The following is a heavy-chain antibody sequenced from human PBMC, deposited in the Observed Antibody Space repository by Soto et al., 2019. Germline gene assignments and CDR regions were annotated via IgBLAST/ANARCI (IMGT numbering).Heavy chain of an antibody. V-gene: IGHV4-34*01. CDR2: INHSGFT. D-gene: IGHD1-26*01. CDR1: GGSLRGHY. Sequence: PXATLELTCAVSGGSLRGHYWSWIRQSPEKGLEWIGEINHSGFTNYNPTLKSRVTISRDASKNQFSLRLSSMTAADSAVYFCARAAVKLGATLFDSWGQGTLVTVPS. CDR3: ARAAVKLGATLFDS. J-gene: IGHJ4*02.